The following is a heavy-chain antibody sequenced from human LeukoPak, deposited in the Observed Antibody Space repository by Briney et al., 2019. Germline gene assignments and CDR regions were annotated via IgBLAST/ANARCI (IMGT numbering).Heavy chain of an antibody. J-gene: IGHJ4*02. Sequence: SETLSLTCAVYGGSFSGYYWSWIRQPPGKGLEWIGEINHSGSTNYNPSLKSRVTISVDTSKNQFSLKLSSVTAADTAVYYCARLTRRSGNYFENWGQGTLVTVSS. CDR2: INHSGST. CDR3: ARLTRRSGNYFEN. CDR1: GGSFSGYY. V-gene: IGHV4-34*01. D-gene: IGHD1-1*01.